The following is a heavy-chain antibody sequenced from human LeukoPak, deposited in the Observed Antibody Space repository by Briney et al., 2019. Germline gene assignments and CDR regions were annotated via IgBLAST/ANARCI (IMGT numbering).Heavy chain of an antibody. J-gene: IGHJ6*02. Sequence: GGSLRLSCAASGFTFSSYAMSWVRQAPGKGLEWVSSLSGSGASTYYADSVKGRFTISRDNSKNTLYLQMNSLRAEDTAVYYCAKAAFYCSSTSCYAGNPVYYYYGMDVWGQGTTVTVSS. CDR3: AKAAFYCSSTSCYAGNPVYYYYGMDV. CDR1: GFTFSSYA. CDR2: LSGSGAST. V-gene: IGHV3-23*01. D-gene: IGHD2-2*01.